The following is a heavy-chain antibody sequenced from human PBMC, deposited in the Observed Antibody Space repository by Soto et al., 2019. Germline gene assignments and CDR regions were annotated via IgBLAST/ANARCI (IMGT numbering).Heavy chain of an antibody. Sequence: PSETLSLTCTVSGGSISSYYWSWIRQPPGKGLEWIGYIYYSGSSYHNPSLKSRVTISVDTSKNQFSLKLSSVTAADTAVYYCASRVVLGWSDWFDPWGQGTLVTVSS. V-gene: IGHV4-59*08. D-gene: IGHD2-21*01. J-gene: IGHJ5*02. CDR1: GGSISSYY. CDR2: IYYSGSS. CDR3: ASRVVLGWSDWFDP.